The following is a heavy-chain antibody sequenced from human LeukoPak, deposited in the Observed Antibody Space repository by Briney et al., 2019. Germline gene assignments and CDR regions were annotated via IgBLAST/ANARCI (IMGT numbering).Heavy chain of an antibody. CDR2: IKRVVSST. CDR1: RFTLSSYW. V-gene: IGHV3-74*01. Sequence: GSLRLSRAASRFTLSSYWMHWVRHAPRKGLGCVSSIKRVVSSTSYTDSVKGPLTLSRDNARNTMYLQMNSLRTEDTAVYYCATGNGQAFDIWGQGTMVTVSA. D-gene: IGHD3-10*01. CDR3: ATGNGQAFDI. J-gene: IGHJ3*02.